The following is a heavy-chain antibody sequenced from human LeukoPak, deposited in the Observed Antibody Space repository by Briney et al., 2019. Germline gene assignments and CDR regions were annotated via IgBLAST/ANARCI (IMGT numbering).Heavy chain of an antibody. Sequence: GRSLRLSCAASGFTFSSYAMHWVRQAPGKGLEWVAVISYDASNKYYADSVKGRFTISRDNSKNTLYLQMNSLRAEDTAVYYCARENSGSYASYFDYWGQGTLVTVSS. V-gene: IGHV3-30*04. D-gene: IGHD1-26*01. CDR3: ARENSGSYASYFDY. CDR2: ISYDASNK. J-gene: IGHJ4*02. CDR1: GFTFSSYA.